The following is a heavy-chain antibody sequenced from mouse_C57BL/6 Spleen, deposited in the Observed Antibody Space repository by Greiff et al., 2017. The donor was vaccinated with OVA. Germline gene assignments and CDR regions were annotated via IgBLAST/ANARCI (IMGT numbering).Heavy chain of an antibody. J-gene: IGHJ1*03. CDR1: GYAFSSSW. CDR3: HYYYGGDWDVDV. V-gene: IGHV1-82*01. Sequence: QVQLKQSGPELVKPGASVKISCKASGYAFSSSWMNWVKQRPGKGLEWIGRIYPGDGDTNYNGKFKGKATLTADKSSSTAYMQLSSLTSEDSAVYFCHYYYGGDWDVDVWGTGTTVTVSS. D-gene: IGHD1-1*01. CDR2: IYPGDGDT.